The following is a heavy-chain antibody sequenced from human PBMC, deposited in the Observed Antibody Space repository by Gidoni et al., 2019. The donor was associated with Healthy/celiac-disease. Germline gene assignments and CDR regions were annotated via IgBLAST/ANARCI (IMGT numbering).Heavy chain of an antibody. D-gene: IGHD1-1*01. Sequence: VQLVESGGGVVQPWRSLRLSCAASGFPLRCYCLHWVRQAPGKALAWVAVISYDGSNKYYAASVKGRFTISRDNSKNTLYLQMNSLRAEDTAVYYCAKIPGSGTTSGALYFDYWGQGTLVTVSS. CDR1: GFPLRCYC. J-gene: IGHJ4*02. CDR2: ISYDGSNK. CDR3: AKIPGSGTTSGALYFDY. V-gene: IGHV3-30*18.